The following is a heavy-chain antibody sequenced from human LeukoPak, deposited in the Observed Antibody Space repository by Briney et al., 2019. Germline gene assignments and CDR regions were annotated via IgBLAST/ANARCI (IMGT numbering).Heavy chain of an antibody. D-gene: IGHD5-12*01. Sequence: GGSLRLSCAPSGFTFSSYAISWVRQSPGKGLEWVSGISGSGGSTYYADSAKGRFTSSRDNSKHTLYLQMNSLRAEDTAIYYCAKHAGYSGYDSPQYWGQGTLVTVSS. CDR3: AKHAGYSGYDSPQY. CDR2: ISGSGGST. V-gene: IGHV3-23*01. J-gene: IGHJ4*02. CDR1: GFTFSSYA.